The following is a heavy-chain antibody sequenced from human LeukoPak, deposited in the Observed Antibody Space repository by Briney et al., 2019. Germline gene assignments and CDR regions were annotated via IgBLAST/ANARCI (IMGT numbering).Heavy chain of an antibody. CDR3: ARARTVAADRGAFDI. CDR1: GGTFSSYA. V-gene: IGHV1-69*04. D-gene: IGHD6-19*01. Sequence: GASVKVSCKASGGTFSSYAISWVRQAPGQGLEWMGRIIPILGIANYAQKFQGRVTITADKSTSTAYMELSSLRSEDTAVYYCARARTVAADRGAFDIWGQGTMVTVSS. CDR2: IIPILGIA. J-gene: IGHJ3*02.